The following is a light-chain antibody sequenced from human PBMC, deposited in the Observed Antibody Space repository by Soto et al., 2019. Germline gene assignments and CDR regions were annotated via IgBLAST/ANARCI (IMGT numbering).Light chain of an antibody. V-gene: IGKV1-5*03. J-gene: IGKJ2*01. CDR2: KAS. CDR3: QQYNGYPHT. Sequence: DIQMTQSPSTLSASVGDRVTITCRASQSISTWLAWYQQKPGKAPKLLIYKASSLRNGVPSRFSGSGSGTEVTLTICSLQPDDFASYYCQQYNGYPHTFGQGTKLEIK. CDR1: QSISTW.